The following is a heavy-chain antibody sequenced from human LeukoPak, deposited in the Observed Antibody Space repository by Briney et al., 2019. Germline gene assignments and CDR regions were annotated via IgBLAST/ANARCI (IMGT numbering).Heavy chain of an antibody. CDR2: MQGDGSNT. D-gene: IGHD6-13*01. J-gene: IGHJ4*02. Sequence: LSGGSLRLSCVASGFTFSKNWMHWVRQAPGKGLVWVSRMQGDGSNTNYADSVKGRFSISRDNAKNTVYLQMNSLRAEDTGIYYCARGTSAGGPISPFDFWGQGTVVTVSS. CDR1: GFTFSKNW. CDR3: ARGTSAGGPISPFDF. V-gene: IGHV3-74*01.